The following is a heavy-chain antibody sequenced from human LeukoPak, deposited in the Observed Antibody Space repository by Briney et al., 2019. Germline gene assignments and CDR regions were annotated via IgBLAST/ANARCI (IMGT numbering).Heavy chain of an antibody. D-gene: IGHD6-19*01. Sequence: GGSLRLSCAASGFTFSSYAMSWVRQAPGKGLEWVSAISGSGGSTYYADSVKGRFTISRDNSKNTLYPQMNSLRAEDTAVYYCAKDEQTRMGIAVAGPFDYWGQGTLVTVSS. CDR2: ISGSGGST. CDR1: GFTFSSYA. J-gene: IGHJ4*02. V-gene: IGHV3-23*01. CDR3: AKDEQTRMGIAVAGPFDY.